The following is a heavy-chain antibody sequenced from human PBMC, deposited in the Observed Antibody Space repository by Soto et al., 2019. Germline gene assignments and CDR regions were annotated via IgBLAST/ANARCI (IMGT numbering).Heavy chain of an antibody. D-gene: IGHD5-18*01. CDR2: ISYDGSNK. CDR3: ARDRVVDTAMPRDYYYYYGMDV. Sequence: QVQLVESGGGVVQPGRSLRLSCAASGFTFSSYAMHWVRQAPGKGLEWVAVISYDGSNKYYADSVKGRFTISRDNSKNXXYXQXXSLRAEDTAVYYCARDRVVDTAMPRDYYYYYGMDVWGQGTTVTVSS. CDR1: GFTFSSYA. J-gene: IGHJ6*02. V-gene: IGHV3-30-3*01.